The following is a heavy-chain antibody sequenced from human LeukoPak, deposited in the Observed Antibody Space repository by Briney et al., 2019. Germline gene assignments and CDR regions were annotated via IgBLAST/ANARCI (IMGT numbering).Heavy chain of an antibody. J-gene: IGHJ4*02. Sequence: SETLSLICDVYGGSFRGYYWSWIRQPPGKGLEWIGEINRSGSTNYNPSLKSRVTISVDTSKNQFSLKLSSVTAADTAVYYCARENSGSGWYYFDYWGQGTLVTVSS. CDR1: GGSFRGYY. V-gene: IGHV4-34*01. CDR3: ARENSGSGWYYFDY. D-gene: IGHD6-19*01. CDR2: INRSGST.